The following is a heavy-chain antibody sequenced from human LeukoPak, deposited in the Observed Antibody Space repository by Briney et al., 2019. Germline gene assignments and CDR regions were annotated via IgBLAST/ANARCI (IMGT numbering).Heavy chain of an antibody. D-gene: IGHD7-27*01. J-gene: IGHJ4*02. CDR3: AKDGGLWVSAHWGDS. CDR1: GFTFSSYA. V-gene: IGHV3-30*04. CDR2: ISYDGSNK. Sequence: GGSLRLSCAASGFTFSSYAMHWVRQAPGKGLEWVAVISYDGSNKYYADSVKGRFTVSRDNSKNTLFLQMNSLRAEDTAVYYCAKDGGLWVSAHWGDSWGRGTLVTVSS.